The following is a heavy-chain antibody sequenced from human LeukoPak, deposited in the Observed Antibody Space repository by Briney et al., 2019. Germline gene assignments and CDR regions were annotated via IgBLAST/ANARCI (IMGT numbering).Heavy chain of an antibody. V-gene: IGHV4-59*08. CDR3: ARLRDLYNVFDH. D-gene: IGHD3-16*01. CDR1: GVSISSYY. CDR2: IHNSGST. J-gene: IGHJ4*02. Sequence: SETLSLTCTVSGVSISSYYWSWLRQPPGKGLEWIGYIHNSGSTNSNPSLQSRAAISLDASKNQFSLKLTSVTAADTAVYYCARLRDLYNVFDHWGQGTLVTISS.